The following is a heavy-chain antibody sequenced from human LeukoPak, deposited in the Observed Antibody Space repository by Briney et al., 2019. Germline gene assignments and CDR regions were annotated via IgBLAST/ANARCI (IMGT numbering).Heavy chain of an antibody. J-gene: IGHJ4*02. Sequence: ASVTVSCKASGYIFTDYYIHWVRQARGQGLEWMGWINPNSGGTYFAQRFEARVTLTRDTSINTGYMEMRGLTSDDTAIYYCAKSQYSFGAESTRPLFDYWGQGTLVTVSS. CDR3: AKSQYSFGAESTRPLFDY. CDR1: GYIFTDYY. D-gene: IGHD3-10*01. V-gene: IGHV1-2*02. CDR2: INPNSGGT.